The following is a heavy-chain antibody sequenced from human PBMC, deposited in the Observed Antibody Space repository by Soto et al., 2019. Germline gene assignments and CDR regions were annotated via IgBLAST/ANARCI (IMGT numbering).Heavy chain of an antibody. J-gene: IGHJ4*02. CDR1: GFTVSSRY. CDR3: ARITISAVGIEY. V-gene: IGHV3-66*01. CDR2: IYSSGST. D-gene: IGHD3-3*01. Sequence: GGSLRLSCAASGFTVSSRYMTWVRQAPGKGLEWVSFIYSSGSTLYADSVKGRFTISRDNSKNTLYLQMNSLRAEDTAVYYCARITISAVGIEYWGQGTLVTVSS.